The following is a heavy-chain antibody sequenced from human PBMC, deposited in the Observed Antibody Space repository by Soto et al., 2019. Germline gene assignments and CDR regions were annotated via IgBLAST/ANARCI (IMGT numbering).Heavy chain of an antibody. D-gene: IGHD3-9*01. Sequence: GGSLRLSCVASGFTFSSYAVSWVRQAPGKGLEWVANIKQDGSEKYYVDSVKGRFTISRDNAKNRLYLQMNSLRAEDTAVYYCAKRSLRYFDWSQPYFDYWGQGTLVTVSS. CDR2: IKQDGSEK. J-gene: IGHJ4*02. CDR3: AKRSLRYFDWSQPYFDY. V-gene: IGHV3-7*03. CDR1: GFTFSSYA.